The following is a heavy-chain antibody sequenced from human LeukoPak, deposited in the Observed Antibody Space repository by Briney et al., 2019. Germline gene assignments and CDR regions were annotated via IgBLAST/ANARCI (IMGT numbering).Heavy chain of an antibody. D-gene: IGHD2-15*01. V-gene: IGHV3-74*01. Sequence: PGGFLRLSCAASGFTFSSYWMHWVRQAPGKGLVWVSHINNDGSSTSYADSVKGRFTISRDNAKHTLYLQMNSLRTEDTAVYYCACYGIAPPYWGQGTLVTVSS. CDR2: INNDGSST. CDR1: GFTFSSYW. J-gene: IGHJ4*02. CDR3: ACYGIAPPY.